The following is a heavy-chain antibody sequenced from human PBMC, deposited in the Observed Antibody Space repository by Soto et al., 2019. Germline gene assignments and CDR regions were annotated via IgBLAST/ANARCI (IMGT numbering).Heavy chain of an antibody. J-gene: IGHJ6*02. CDR1: GGTFSSYA. CDR3: ARVGGYCSGGSCYSDCYYYGMDV. Sequence: SVKVSCKASGGTFSSYAISWVRQAPGQGLEWMGGIIPIFGTANYAQKFQGRVTITADESTSTAYMELSSLRSEDTDVYYCARVGGYCSGGSCYSDCYYYGMDVWGQGTTVTVSS. CDR2: IIPIFGTA. V-gene: IGHV1-69*13. D-gene: IGHD2-15*01.